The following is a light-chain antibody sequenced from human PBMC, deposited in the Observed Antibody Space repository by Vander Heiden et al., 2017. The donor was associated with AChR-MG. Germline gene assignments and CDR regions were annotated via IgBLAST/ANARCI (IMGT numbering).Light chain of an antibody. CDR2: DTS. V-gene: IGLV7-46*01. CDR3: LLSYSGAHGV. J-gene: IGLJ3*02. Sequence: QAVVTQEPSLTVSPGGTVTLTCGSSTGAVTSGHYPYWFQQKPGQAPRTLIYDTSNKHSWTPARFAGYLLGGKAALTLSGAQPEDEAEYYCLLSYSGAHGVFGGGTKLTVL. CDR1: TGAVTSGHY.